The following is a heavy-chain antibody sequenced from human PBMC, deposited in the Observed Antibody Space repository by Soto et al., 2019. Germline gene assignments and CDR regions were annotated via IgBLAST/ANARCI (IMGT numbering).Heavy chain of an antibody. CDR2: IYTSGST. J-gene: IGHJ5*02. CDR3: ARNWVDAAGKGGWFDP. V-gene: IGHV4-4*07. CDR1: GGSISNYQ. D-gene: IGHD6-13*01. Sequence: PSETLSLTCIVSGGSISNYQWSWIRQPAGKGLEWIGRIYTSGSTNYNPSLKSRVTMSVDTSKNHFSLKLSSVTAADTAVCYCARNWVDAAGKGGWFDPWGQGTLVTGSS.